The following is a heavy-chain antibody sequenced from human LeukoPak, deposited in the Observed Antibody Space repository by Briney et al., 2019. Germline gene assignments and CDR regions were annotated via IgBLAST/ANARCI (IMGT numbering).Heavy chain of an antibody. J-gene: IGHJ4*02. D-gene: IGHD2-2*01. CDR1: GFTFSSYA. CDR2: ISGSGGST. Sequence: PGGSLRLSCAASGFTFSSYAMSWVRQAPGKGLEWVSAISGSGGSTYYADSVKGRFTISRDNSKNTLYLQMNSLRAEDTAVYYCANDDCSSTSCPVDYWGQGTLVAVSS. V-gene: IGHV3-23*01. CDR3: ANDDCSSTSCPVDY.